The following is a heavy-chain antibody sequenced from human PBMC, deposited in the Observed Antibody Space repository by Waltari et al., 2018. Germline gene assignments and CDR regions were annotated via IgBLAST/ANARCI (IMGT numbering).Heavy chain of an antibody. CDR1: GYTFTSYA. V-gene: IGHV1-3*01. J-gene: IGHJ6*02. Sequence: QVQLVQSGAEVKKPGASVKVSCKASGYTFTSYAMHWVRQAPGQRLEWMGWINAGNGNTKYSQKCQGRVTITRDTSASTAYMELSSLRSEDTAVYYCASTLGITGTTGYYYGMDVWGQGTTVTVSS. CDR3: ASTLGITGTTGYYYGMDV. D-gene: IGHD1-7*01. CDR2: INAGNGNT.